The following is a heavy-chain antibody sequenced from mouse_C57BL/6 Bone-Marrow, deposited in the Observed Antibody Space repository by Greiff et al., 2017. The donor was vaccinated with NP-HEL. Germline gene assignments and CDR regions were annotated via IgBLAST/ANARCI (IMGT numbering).Heavy chain of an antibody. CDR1: GFSLTSYG. CDR2: IWRGGST. D-gene: IGHD2-2*01. Sequence: VQLQESGPGLVQPSQSLSITCTVSGFSLTSYGVHWVRQSPGKGLEWLGVIWRGGSTDYNAAFMSRLSITKDNSKSQVFFKMNSLQADDTAIYYCALMVTTGNYYAMDYWGQGTSVTVSS. V-gene: IGHV2-5*01. CDR3: ALMVTTGNYYAMDY. J-gene: IGHJ4*01.